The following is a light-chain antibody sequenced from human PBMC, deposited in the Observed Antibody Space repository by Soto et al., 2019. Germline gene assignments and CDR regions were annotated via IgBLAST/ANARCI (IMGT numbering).Light chain of an antibody. CDR2: AAS. CDR3: QKHNTVPLT. J-gene: IGKJ3*01. Sequence: DVQMTQSPSSLSASVGDRVTITCRASHDISNYVAWLQQKPGKAPKLLIYAASTLQPGVPSRFSGGGSGVDFTLTISSLQPEDVATYYCQKHNTVPLTFGPGTRWIS. CDR1: HDISNY. V-gene: IGKV1-27*01.